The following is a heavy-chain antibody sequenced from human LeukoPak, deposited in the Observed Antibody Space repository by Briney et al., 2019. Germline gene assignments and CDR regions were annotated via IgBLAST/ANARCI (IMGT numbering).Heavy chain of an antibody. Sequence: GGSLRLSCAASGFTFSSYSMNWVRQAPGKGLEWVSAVSGSGGSTYYADSVMGRFTISRDNSKNTLYLQMNSLRAEDTAVYYCAKISNYDSTGYDAFDIWGQGTMVTVSS. V-gene: IGHV3-23*01. CDR2: VSGSGGST. J-gene: IGHJ3*02. D-gene: IGHD3-22*01. CDR3: AKISNYDSTGYDAFDI. CDR1: GFTFSSYS.